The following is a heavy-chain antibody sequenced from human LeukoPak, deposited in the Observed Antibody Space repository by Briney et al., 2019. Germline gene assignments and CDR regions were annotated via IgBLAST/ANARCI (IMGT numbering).Heavy chain of an antibody. V-gene: IGHV3-11*04. CDR2: ISSTGSTI. D-gene: IGHD2-2*01. CDR1: DFTFSDYY. J-gene: IGHJ4*02. Sequence: GGSLRLSCAASDFTFSDYYMSWIRQAPGKGLEWVSYISSTGSTIYYADSVKGRFTISRDNAKNSLYLQMNSLRAEDTAVYYCARVVVVPAAMDDYWGQGTLVTVSS. CDR3: ARVVVVPAAMDDY.